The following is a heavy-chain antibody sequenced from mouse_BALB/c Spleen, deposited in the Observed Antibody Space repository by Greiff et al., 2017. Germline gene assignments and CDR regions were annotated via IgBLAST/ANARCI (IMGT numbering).Heavy chain of an antibody. CDR1: GFNIKDTY. J-gene: IGHJ4*01. Sequence: VQLQQSGAELVKPGASVKLSCTASGFNIKDTYMHWVKQRPEQGLEWIGRIDPANGNTKYDPKFQGKATITTDTSSNTAYLQLSSLTSEDTAVYYCARGGDFFYAMDYWGQGTSVTVSS. CDR2: IDPANGNT. CDR3: ARGGDFFYAMDY. V-gene: IGHV14-3*02.